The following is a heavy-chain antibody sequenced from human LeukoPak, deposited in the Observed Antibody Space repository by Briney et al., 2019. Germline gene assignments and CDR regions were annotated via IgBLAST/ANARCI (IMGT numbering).Heavy chain of an antibody. CDR1: DYPITNYF. CDR3: ARRCRYCSSTSCLRYNWFDP. Sequence: PSETLSLTCTVSDYPITNYFWGWVRQSPGKGLEWIGIMYHGGTTYYNPSLKSRVTISIDMSRNQFSLKVDSVTAADTAVYYCARRCRYCSSTSCLRYNWFDPWGQGTLVTVSS. J-gene: IGHJ5*02. V-gene: IGHV4-38-2*02. D-gene: IGHD2-2*01. CDR2: MYHGGTT.